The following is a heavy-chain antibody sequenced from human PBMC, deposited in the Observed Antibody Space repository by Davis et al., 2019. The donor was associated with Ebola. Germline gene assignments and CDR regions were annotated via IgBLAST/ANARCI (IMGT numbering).Heavy chain of an antibody. V-gene: IGHV3-23*01. Sequence: GESLKISCAASGFTFSSYAMSWVRQAPGKGLEWVSAISGSGGSTYYADSVKGRLTISRDNSKNTLYLQMNSLRAEDTAVYYCARAAAASTGSAFDIWGQGTMVTVSS. CDR3: ARAAAASTGSAFDI. D-gene: IGHD6-13*01. J-gene: IGHJ3*02. CDR2: ISGSGGST. CDR1: GFTFSSYA.